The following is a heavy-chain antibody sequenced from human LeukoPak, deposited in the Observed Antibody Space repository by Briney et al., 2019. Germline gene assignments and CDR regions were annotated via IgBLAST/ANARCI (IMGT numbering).Heavy chain of an antibody. CDR3: ARGAPDHCSSTSCYLDY. D-gene: IGHD2-2*01. J-gene: IGHJ4*02. CDR2: TYYRSKWYN. Sequence: SQTLSLTCAISGDSVSSNSAAWNWIRQSPSRGLEWLGRTYYRSKWYNDYAVSVKSRITINPDTSKNQFSLQLNSVTLEDTAVYYCARGAPDHCSSTSCYLDYWGQGTLVTVSS. CDR1: GDSVSSNSAA. V-gene: IGHV6-1*01.